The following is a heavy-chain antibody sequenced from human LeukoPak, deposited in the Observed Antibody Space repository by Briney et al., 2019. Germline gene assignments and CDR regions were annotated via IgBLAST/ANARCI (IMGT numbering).Heavy chain of an antibody. Sequence: GSLRLSCAASGFTFGSYSINWVRQAPGKGLEWVSSISSSSSYIYYADSVKGRFTISRDNAKNSLYLQMNSLRAEDTAVYYCARDRSPYGSGSSDYWGQGTLVTVSS. CDR3: ARDRSPYGSGSSDY. V-gene: IGHV3-21*01. J-gene: IGHJ4*02. D-gene: IGHD3-10*01. CDR1: GFTFGSYS. CDR2: ISSSSSYI.